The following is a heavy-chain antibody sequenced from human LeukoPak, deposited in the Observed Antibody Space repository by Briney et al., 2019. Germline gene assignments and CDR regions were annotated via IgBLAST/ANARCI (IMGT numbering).Heavy chain of an antibody. CDR3: ARAAEYSSGWYLFDF. CDR2: IYTSGGT. J-gene: IGHJ4*02. Sequence: SETLSLTCTVSGGSISNYYWTWVRQPAGKGLEWVGRIYTSGGTNYNPSLKSRVTMSVDTSTNQFSLKLSSVTAADTAMYYCARAAEYSSGWYLFDFWGQGILVTVSA. CDR1: GGSISNYY. V-gene: IGHV4-4*07. D-gene: IGHD6-19*01.